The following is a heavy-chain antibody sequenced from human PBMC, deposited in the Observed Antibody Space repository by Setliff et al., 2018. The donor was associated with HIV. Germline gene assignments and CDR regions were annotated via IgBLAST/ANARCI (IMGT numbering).Heavy chain of an antibody. CDR1: AFSFSNNA. V-gene: IGHV3-30-3*01. J-gene: IGHJ6*02. D-gene: IGHD3-3*01. Sequence: HPGGSLRLSCVASAFSFSNNAMHWVRQAPGKGLEWVAVISYDGNYKYYADSVKGRFTISRDNSKNRLYLQMNSLRAEDTAVYYCAKDLVEGVDSTSYYYVMDVWGQGTTVTVSS. CDR3: AKDLVEGVDSTSYYYVMDV. CDR2: ISYDGNYK.